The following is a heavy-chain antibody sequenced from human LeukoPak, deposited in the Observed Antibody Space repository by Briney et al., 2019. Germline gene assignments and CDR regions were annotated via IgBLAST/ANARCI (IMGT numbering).Heavy chain of an antibody. CDR2: ISFDGAKI. D-gene: IGHD2-15*01. V-gene: IGHV3-30*04. CDR3: VRDPAKGAATYFDY. Sequence: PGRSLRLSCTASGFPFSNYAMNWVRQTPGKGLEWVALISFDGAKIYYADSVKGRFTISRDNSKNTLFLQMNSLTVEDTAVYYCVRDPAKGAATYFDYWGQGTLVTVPS. J-gene: IGHJ4*02. CDR1: GFPFSNYA.